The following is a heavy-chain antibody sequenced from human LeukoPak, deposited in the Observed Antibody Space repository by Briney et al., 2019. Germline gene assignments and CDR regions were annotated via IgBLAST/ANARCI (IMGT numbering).Heavy chain of an antibody. J-gene: IGHJ4*02. CDR3: AREARFPTRGKYCTNGVCYIDY. CDR2: ISAYNGNT. CDR1: GWIFTSCG. V-gene: IGHV1-18*01. Sequence: ASVKDSCQGSGWIFTSCGISWVRQAPGQGLEWMGWISAYNGNTNYAQKLQGRVTMTTDTSTSTAYMERRSLRSDDTAVYYCAREARFPTRGKYCTNGVCYIDYWGQGTLDTVSS. D-gene: IGHD2-8*01.